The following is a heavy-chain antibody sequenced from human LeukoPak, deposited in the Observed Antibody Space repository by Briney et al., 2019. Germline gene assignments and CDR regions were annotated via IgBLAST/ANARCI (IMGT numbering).Heavy chain of an antibody. J-gene: IGHJ4*02. D-gene: IGHD3-22*01. CDR3: ARERGGYDSSGYND. CDR2: IIPIFAKT. Sequence: SVKVSCKASGDTFSTYFIGWVRQAPGQGLEWMGGIIPIFAKTNYAQRFQGRVTVTADESTSTVYMELSRLTSEDTAVYYCARERGGYDSSGYNDWGQGTLITVSS. CDR1: GDTFSTYF. V-gene: IGHV1-69*01.